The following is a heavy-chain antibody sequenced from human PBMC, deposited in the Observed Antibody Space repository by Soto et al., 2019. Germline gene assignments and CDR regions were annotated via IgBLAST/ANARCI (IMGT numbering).Heavy chain of an antibody. V-gene: IGHV3-20*04. Sequence: GGSLRLSCAASGFTFDDYGMSWVRQAPGKGLEWVSGINWNGGNIGYADSVKGRFTISRDSAKNSLSLQMNSLRVEDTAVYYCVRGELRPRFDYWGQGTLVTVSS. CDR3: VRGELRPRFDY. D-gene: IGHD1-7*01. J-gene: IGHJ4*02. CDR1: GFTFDDYG. CDR2: INWNGGNI.